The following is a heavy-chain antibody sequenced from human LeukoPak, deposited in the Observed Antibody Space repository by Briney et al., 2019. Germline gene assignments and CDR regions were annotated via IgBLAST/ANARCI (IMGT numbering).Heavy chain of an antibody. CDR2: IYYSGST. J-gene: IGHJ4*02. CDR1: GGSISSGGYY. D-gene: IGHD3-10*01. V-gene: IGHV4-31*03. CDR3: ARQAGDYGSGSRTFDY. Sequence: PSETLSLTCTVSGGSISSGGYYWSWIRQHPGKGLEWIGYIYYSGSTYYNPSLKSRVTISVDTSKNQFSLKLSSVTAADTAVYHCARQAGDYGSGSRTFDYWGQGTLVTVSS.